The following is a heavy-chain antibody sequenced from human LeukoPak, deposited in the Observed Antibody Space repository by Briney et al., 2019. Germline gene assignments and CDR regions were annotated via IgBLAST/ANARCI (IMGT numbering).Heavy chain of an antibody. V-gene: IGHV3-53*01. CDR1: GFTVSSNY. D-gene: IGHD2-2*01. Sequence: GSPRLSCAASGFTVSSNYMSWVRQAPGKGLEWVSVIYSGGSTYYADSVKGRFTNSRDNSKNTLYLQMNSLRAEDTAVYYCARASKEYCSGTSCYALGYWGQGTLVTVSS. CDR3: ARASKEYCSGTSCYALGY. J-gene: IGHJ4*02. CDR2: IYSGGST.